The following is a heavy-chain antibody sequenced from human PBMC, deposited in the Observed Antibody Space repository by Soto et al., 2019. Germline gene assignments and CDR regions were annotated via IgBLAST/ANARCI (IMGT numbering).Heavy chain of an antibody. CDR1: GYTFTSYY. CDR2: INPSGGST. Sequence: ASVKVSCKASGYTFTSYYMHWVRQAPGQGLEWMGIINPSGGSTSYAQKFQGRVTMTRDTSTSTVYMELSSLRSEDTAVYYCASGNYVNYYYYGMDVWGKGTTVTVSS. J-gene: IGHJ6*04. V-gene: IGHV1-46*01. CDR3: ASGNYVNYYYYGMDV. D-gene: IGHD3-16*01.